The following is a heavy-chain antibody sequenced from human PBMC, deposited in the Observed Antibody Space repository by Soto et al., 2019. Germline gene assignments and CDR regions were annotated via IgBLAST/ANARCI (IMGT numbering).Heavy chain of an antibody. J-gene: IGHJ5*02. CDR2: MNANSGNT. V-gene: IGHV1-8*02. Sequence: ASVKVSCKASGYTFTSYAMHWVRQATGQRLEWMGWMNANSGNTGYAQKFQGRVTMTRNTSISTAYMELSSLRSEDTAVYYCARERANRLDPWGQGTQVTVS. CDR3: ARERANRLDP. CDR1: GYTFTSYA.